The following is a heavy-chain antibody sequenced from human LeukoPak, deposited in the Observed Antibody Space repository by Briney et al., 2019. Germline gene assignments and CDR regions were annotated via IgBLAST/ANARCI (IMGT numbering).Heavy chain of an antibody. CDR2: ISGSGGST. Sequence: PGGSLRLSCAASGFTFSSYAMSWVRQAPGEGLEWVSAISGSGGSTYYADSVKGRFTISRDNSKNTLYLQMNSLRAEDTAVYYCAKDRGRLQKGLFDYWGQGTLVTVSS. CDR3: AKDRGRLQKGLFDY. CDR1: GFTFSSYA. D-gene: IGHD4-11*01. J-gene: IGHJ4*02. V-gene: IGHV3-23*01.